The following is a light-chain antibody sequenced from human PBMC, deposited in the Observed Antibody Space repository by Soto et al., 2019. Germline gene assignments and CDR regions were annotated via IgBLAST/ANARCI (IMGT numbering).Light chain of an antibody. J-gene: IGKJ1*01. CDR1: QSVSSDY. CDR2: GVS. V-gene: IGKV3-20*01. Sequence: DIALTQSPDTRSLSPVEGATLSCRASQSVSSDYLAWYQHKPGQAPSLRMYGVSSRATGIPDRFSGSGSGTDFPLTINRLEPEDFAVYYCQQYGTSPRTFGQGTKVDTK. CDR3: QQYGTSPRT.